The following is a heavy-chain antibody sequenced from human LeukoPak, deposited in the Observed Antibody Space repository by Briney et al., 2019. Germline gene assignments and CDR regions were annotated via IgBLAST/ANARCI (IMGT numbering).Heavy chain of an antibody. CDR1: GYSISSGYY. CDR3: AREDYSNLLIDY. CDR2: IYHSGST. V-gene: IGHV4-38-2*01. D-gene: IGHD4-11*01. Sequence: KPSETLSLTCAVSGYSISSGYYWGWIWQPPGKGLEWIGSIYHSGSTYYNPSLKSRVTISVDTSKNQFSLKLSSVTAADTAVYYCAREDYSNLLIDYWGQGTLVTVSS. J-gene: IGHJ4*02.